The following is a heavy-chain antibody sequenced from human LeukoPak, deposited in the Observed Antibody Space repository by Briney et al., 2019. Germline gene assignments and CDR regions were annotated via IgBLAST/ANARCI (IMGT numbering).Heavy chain of an antibody. CDR3: ARVGYCSSTSCLIDY. V-gene: IGHV1-2*02. J-gene: IGHJ4*02. CDR2: INPNSGGT. CDR1: GYTFTGYY. Sequence: ASVKVSCKASGYTFTGYYMHRVRQAPGQGLEWMGWINPNSGGTNYAQKFQGGVTMTRDTSISTAYMELSRLRSDDTAVYYCARVGYCSSTSCLIDYWGQGTLVTVSS. D-gene: IGHD2-2*01.